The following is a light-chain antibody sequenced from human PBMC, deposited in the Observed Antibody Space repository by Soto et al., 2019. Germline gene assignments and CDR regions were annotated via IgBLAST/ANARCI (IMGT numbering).Light chain of an antibody. CDR2: DAS. V-gene: IGKV3-11*01. CDR3: QQRSNWPRVT. CDR1: QSVSIY. J-gene: IGKJ3*01. Sequence: EIVLTQSPATLSLSPGERATLSCRASQSVSIYLAWYQQKPGQAPRLLIYDASNRATGIPARFSGSGSGTDFTLTISSLEPEYFAVYYCQQRSNWPRVTFGPGTKVDIK.